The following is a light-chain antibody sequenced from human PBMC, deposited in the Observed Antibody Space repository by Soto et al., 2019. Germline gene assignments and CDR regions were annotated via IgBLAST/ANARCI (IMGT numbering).Light chain of an antibody. CDR3: RESYSTPLT. Sequence: DIQMTQSPSSLSASVGDRVTITCRASQSISSYLNWYQQKPGKAPKLLIYAASSLQSGVPSRFSGSGSGTDFTLTISSLQAEDFATYYWRESYSTPLTVGGGTKVEVK. J-gene: IGKJ4*01. CDR1: QSISSY. CDR2: AAS. V-gene: IGKV1-39*01.